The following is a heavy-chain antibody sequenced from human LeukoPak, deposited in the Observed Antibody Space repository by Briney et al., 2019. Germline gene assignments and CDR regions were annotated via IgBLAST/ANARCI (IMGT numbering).Heavy chain of an antibody. V-gene: IGHV3-21*01. CDR3: AREVAVIGFDY. Sequence: GGSLRLSCAASGFTFSSYSMNWVRQAPGKGLEWVSSISSSSSYVYYADSVKGRLTISRDNAKNSLYLQMNSLRAEDTAVYYCAREVAVIGFDYWGQGTLVTVSS. CDR1: GFTFSSYS. J-gene: IGHJ4*02. D-gene: IGHD6-19*01. CDR2: ISSSSSYV.